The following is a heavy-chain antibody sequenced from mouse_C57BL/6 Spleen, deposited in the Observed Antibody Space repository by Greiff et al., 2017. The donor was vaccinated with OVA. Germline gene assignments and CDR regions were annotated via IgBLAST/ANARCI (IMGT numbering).Heavy chain of an antibody. J-gene: IGHJ4*01. CDR3: ARSRSSMDD. Sequence: QVQLQQPGAELVMPGASVKLSCKASGYTFTSYWMHWVKQRPGQGLEWIGEIDPSDSYPNYNQKFKGKSTLTVDKSSSTAYMQLSSLTTEDAAVYYCARSRSSMDDWGKGTTVTVAS. V-gene: IGHV1-69*01. CDR1: GYTFTSYW. CDR2: IDPSDSYP.